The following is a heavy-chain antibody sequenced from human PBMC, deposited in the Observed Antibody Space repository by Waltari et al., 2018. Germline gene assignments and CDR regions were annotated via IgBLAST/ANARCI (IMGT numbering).Heavy chain of an antibody. Sequence: EVQLLESGGGLVQPGGSLRLSCAASGFTFSSYAMRWVRQAPGKGLEWVSVIYSGGSTYYADSVKGRFTISRDNSKNTLYLQMNSLRAEDTAVYYCAKEDYGSGSSDYWGQGTLVTVSS. J-gene: IGHJ4*02. D-gene: IGHD3-10*01. V-gene: IGHV3-23*03. CDR2: IYSGGST. CDR1: GFTFSSYA. CDR3: AKEDYGSGSSDY.